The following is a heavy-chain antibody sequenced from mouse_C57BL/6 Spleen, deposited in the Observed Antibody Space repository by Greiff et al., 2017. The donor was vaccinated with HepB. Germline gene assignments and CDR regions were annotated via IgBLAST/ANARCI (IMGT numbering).Heavy chain of an antibody. CDR3: ARGTGTFFDY. J-gene: IGHJ2*01. CDR1: GYAFTNYL. Sequence: VQLKQSGAELVRPGTSVKVSCKASGYAFTNYLIEWVKQRPGQGLEWIGVINPGSGGTNYNEKFKGKATLTADKSSSTAYMQLSSLTSEDSAVYFCARGTGTFFDYWGQGTTLTVSS. V-gene: IGHV1-54*01. D-gene: IGHD4-1*01. CDR2: INPGSGGT.